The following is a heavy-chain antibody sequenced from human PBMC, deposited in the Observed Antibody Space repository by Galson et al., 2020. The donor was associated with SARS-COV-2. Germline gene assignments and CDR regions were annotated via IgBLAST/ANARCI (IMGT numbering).Heavy chain of an antibody. CDR3: AKASRAYDILTDYYPFQDFYFDY. D-gene: IGHD3-9*01. J-gene: IGHJ4*02. CDR2: ILYDGSNK. CDR1: GFTFSSYG. Sequence: GESLKISCAASGFTFSSYGMHWVRQAPGKGLEWVAVILYDGSNKYYADSVKGRFTISRDNSKNTLYLQMNSLRAEDTAVYYCAKASRAYDILTDYYPFQDFYFDYWGQGTLVTVSS. V-gene: IGHV3-30*18.